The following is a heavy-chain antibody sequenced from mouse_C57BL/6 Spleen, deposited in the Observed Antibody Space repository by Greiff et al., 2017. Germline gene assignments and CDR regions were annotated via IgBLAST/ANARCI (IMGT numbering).Heavy chain of an antibody. CDR3: ARLTSRYFDV. CDR2: INPNNGGT. Sequence: EVQLQQSGPELVKPGASVKIPCKASGYTFTDYNMDWVKQSHGKSLEWIGDINPNNGGTIYNQKFKGKATLTVDTSSSTAYMELRSLTAEDTAVYYCARLTSRYFDVWGTGTTVTVSS. CDR1: GYTFTDYN. D-gene: IGHD4-1*01. J-gene: IGHJ1*03. V-gene: IGHV1-18*01.